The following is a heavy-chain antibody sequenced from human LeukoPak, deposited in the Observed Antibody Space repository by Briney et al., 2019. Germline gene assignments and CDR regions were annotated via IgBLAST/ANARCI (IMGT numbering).Heavy chain of an antibody. CDR2: ISYDGSNK. D-gene: IGHD6-13*01. CDR1: GFTFSSYG. CDR3: AKDLPIAAAAPGAFDI. V-gene: IGHV3-30*18. Sequence: PGRSLRLSCAASGFTFSSYGMHWVRQAPGKGLEWVAVISYDGSNKYYADSVKGRFTISRDNSKNTLYLQMNSLRAEDTAVYYCAKDLPIAAAAPGAFDIWGQGTMVTVSS. J-gene: IGHJ3*02.